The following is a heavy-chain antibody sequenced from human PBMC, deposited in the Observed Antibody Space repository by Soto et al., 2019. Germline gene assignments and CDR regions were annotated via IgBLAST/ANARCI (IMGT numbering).Heavy chain of an antibody. CDR1: GISLTTAAVG. CDR2: IYWNDDK. Sequence: QITLKESGPQLVKPTQTLTLTCTFSGISLTTAAVGVGWIHQPPGQALECLALIYWNDDKHYSPSLKNRLTITKDTSKNQVVLTMTNMDPADTATYYCAGGPRRVIRFLDHLPNTQSFPYWGQGALVTVSS. J-gene: IGHJ4*02. CDR3: AGGPRRVIRFLDHLPNTQSFPY. V-gene: IGHV2-5*01. D-gene: IGHD3-3*01.